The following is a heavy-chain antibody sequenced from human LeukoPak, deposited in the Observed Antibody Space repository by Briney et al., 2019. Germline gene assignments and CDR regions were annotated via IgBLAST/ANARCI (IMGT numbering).Heavy chain of an antibody. D-gene: IGHD6-6*01. CDR2: INPNSGGT. CDR3: ARVGPGSSSSPHFDY. Sequence: ASVKVSCKASGYTFTGYYMHWVRQAPGQGLEWMGWINPNSGGTNYAQKFQGRVTMTRDTSISTAYMELSRLRSDDTAVYYCARVGPGSSSSPHFDYWGQGTLVTVSS. J-gene: IGHJ4*02. V-gene: IGHV1-2*02. CDR1: GYTFTGYY.